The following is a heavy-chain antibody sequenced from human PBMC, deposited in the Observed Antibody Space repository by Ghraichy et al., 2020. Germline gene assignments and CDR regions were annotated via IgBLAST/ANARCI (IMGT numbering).Heavy chain of an antibody. CDR1: GGSISSYY. CDR3: ARGALRALDY. CDR2: IYYSGST. Sequence: SETLSLTCTVSGGSISSYYWSWIRQPPGKGLEWIGYIYYSGSTNYNPSLKSRVTISVDTSKNQFSLKLSSLTAADTAVYYCARGALRALDYWGQGTLVTVSS. V-gene: IGHV4-59*01. J-gene: IGHJ4*02.